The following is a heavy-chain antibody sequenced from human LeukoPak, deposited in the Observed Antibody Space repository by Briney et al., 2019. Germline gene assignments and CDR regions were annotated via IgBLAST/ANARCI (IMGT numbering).Heavy chain of an antibody. CDR3: ARQGYSGHSQGAADY. D-gene: IGHD4-23*01. CDR1: GYTFSIYG. CDR2: ISAYNGNT. J-gene: IGHJ4*02. Sequence: ASVKVSCKASGYTFSIYGFSWVRQAPGQGLEWMGWISAYNGNTNYAQKFQGRVTMTTDTSTSTANMELRSLRSDDTAVYYCARQGYSGHSQGAADYWGQGTLVTVSS. V-gene: IGHV1-18*01.